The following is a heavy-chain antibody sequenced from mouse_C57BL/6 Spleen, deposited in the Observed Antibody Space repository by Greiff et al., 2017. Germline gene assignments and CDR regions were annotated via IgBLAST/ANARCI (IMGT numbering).Heavy chain of an antibody. CDR2: IYPSDSET. D-gene: IGHD1-1*01. V-gene: IGHV1-61*01. J-gene: IGHJ3*01. CDR1: GYTFTSYW. CDR3: ASHYGSSSPFAY. Sequence: VKLQQPGAELVRPGSSVKLSCKASGYTFTSYWMDWVKQRPGQGLEWIGNIYPSDSETHYNQKFKDKATLTVDKSSSTAYMQLSSLTSEDSAVYYCASHYGSSSPFAYWGQGTLVTVSA.